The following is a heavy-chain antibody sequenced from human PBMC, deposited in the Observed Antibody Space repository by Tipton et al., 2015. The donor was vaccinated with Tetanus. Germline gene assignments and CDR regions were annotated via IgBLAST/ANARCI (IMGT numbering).Heavy chain of an antibody. CDR3: AKTAGYDNTWLSHFDF. J-gene: IGHJ4*02. V-gene: IGHV4-39*01. Sequence: TLSLTCTVSGGSISSGLYYWGWIRQSPGKGLEWIGSAFSSGNTFYNPSLMSRVTISVDTSKNQFSLKLSSVTAADTAVYFCAKTAGYDNTWLSHFDFWGQGILGTVSS. D-gene: IGHD3-9*01. CDR1: GGSISSGLYY. CDR2: AFSSGNT.